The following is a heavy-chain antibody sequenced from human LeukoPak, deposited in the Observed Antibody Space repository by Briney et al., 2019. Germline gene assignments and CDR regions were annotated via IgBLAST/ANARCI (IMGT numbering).Heavy chain of an antibody. CDR3: AKMAFCSGDSCPWGAFDI. CDR1: GFTFSSYG. Sequence: GGSLRLSRADSGFTFSSYGMHWVRQAPAKGLEWVAVISYDGSNKYYADSVKGRYTISRDNSKNTLYLQMNSLRAEAAAVYYCAKMAFCSGDSCPWGAFDIWGQGTMVTVSS. V-gene: IGHV3-30*18. CDR2: ISYDGSNK. J-gene: IGHJ3*02. D-gene: IGHD2-15*01.